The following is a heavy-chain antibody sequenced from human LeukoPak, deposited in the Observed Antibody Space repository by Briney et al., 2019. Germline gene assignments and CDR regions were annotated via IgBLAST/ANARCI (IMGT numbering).Heavy chain of an antibody. CDR2: ISTDGKST. CDR1: GFSFGSYG. V-gene: IGHV3-74*01. J-gene: IGHJ6*02. D-gene: IGHD2-2*01. CDR3: VRDYQFIQEV. Sequence: GGSLRLSCAASGFSFGSYGMLWVRQAPGKGLMWVSLISTDGKSTRYAESVKGRFTISRDNAKNALYLQMDILRVEDTALYFCVRDYQFIQEVWGQGTTVTVSS.